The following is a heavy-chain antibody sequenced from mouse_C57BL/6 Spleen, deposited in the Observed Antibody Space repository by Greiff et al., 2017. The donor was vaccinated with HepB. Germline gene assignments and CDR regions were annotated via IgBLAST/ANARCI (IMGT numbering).Heavy chain of an antibody. V-gene: IGHV1-22*01. D-gene: IGHD1-1*01. Sequence: EVQLQQSGPELVKPGASVKMSCKASGYTFTDYNMHWVKQSHGKSLEWIGYINPNNGGTSYNQKFKGKATLTVNKSSSKAYMELRSLTSEDSAVYYCAREGFITTVVAPGYFDVWGTGTTVTVSS. CDR3: AREGFITTVVAPGYFDV. J-gene: IGHJ1*03. CDR2: INPNNGGT. CDR1: GYTFTDYN.